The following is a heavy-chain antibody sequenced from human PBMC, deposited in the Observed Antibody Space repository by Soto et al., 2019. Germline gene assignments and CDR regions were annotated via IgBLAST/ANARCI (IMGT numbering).Heavy chain of an antibody. CDR1: GFTFSTYG. D-gene: IGHD1-26*01. V-gene: IGHV3-30*02. Sequence: PGGSLRLSCAASGFTFSTYGMHWVRQAPGKGLEWVAVMGNDGITTFYADSVKGRFTISRDNSKNTLFLQMNSLRADDTAVYYCAKEFQWELHAFAIWGQGIMVTVSS. CDR2: MGNDGITT. J-gene: IGHJ3*02. CDR3: AKEFQWELHAFAI.